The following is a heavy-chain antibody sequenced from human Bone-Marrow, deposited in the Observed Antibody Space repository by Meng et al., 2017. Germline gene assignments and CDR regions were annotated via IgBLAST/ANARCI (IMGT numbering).Heavy chain of an antibody. CDR2: IYYSGTT. D-gene: IGHD5-12*01. CDR1: NDSIRSGDYY. V-gene: IGHV4-30-4*01. Sequence: QVQLQESGPGLVKPSQTLSLTCTVSNDSIRSGDYYWSWIRQPPGKGLEWIGFIYYSGTTYYNPSLKSRVTISVDTSKNQFSLKLSSVTAADTAVYYCARVPKGGYDSGNWFDPWGQGTLVTVSS. CDR3: ARVPKGGYDSGNWFDP. J-gene: IGHJ5*02.